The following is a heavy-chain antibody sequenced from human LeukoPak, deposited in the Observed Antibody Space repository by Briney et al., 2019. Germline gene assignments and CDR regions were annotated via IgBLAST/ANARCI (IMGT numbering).Heavy chain of an antibody. CDR3: ASGFGVVIFDY. Sequence: GGSLRLSCAGYGFTFSNHGMNWVRQAAGKGLEWVSGISPSGDITYYVDSVKGRFTISRDNSKNTFYLQMNSLRAEDTAVYYCASGFGVVIFDYWGQGTLVTVSS. D-gene: IGHD3-3*01. CDR1: GFTFSNHG. V-gene: IGHV3-23*01. CDR2: ISPSGDIT. J-gene: IGHJ4*02.